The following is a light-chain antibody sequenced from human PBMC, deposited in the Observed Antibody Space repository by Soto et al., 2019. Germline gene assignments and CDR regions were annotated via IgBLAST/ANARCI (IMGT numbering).Light chain of an antibody. J-gene: IGKJ1*01. V-gene: IGKV3-15*01. Sequence: ETLLTHSPATLSLSPGERATLSCRASQSVSSGLAWYQQRPGQAPRLLIYGASTRATGIPARFSGSGSGTEFTLTISSLQSEDFAVYYCQQYNNWPPWTFGQGTKVDI. CDR3: QQYNNWPPWT. CDR1: QSVSSG. CDR2: GAS.